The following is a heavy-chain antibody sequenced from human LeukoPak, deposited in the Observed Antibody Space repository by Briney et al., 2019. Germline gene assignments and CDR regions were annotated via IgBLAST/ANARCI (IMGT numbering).Heavy chain of an antibody. CDR3: ARHRNEYDYGDYQVIDY. Sequence: SETLSLTCTVSGGSISSSSYYWGWIRQPPGKGLEWIGSIYYSGSTYYNPSLKSRVTISVDTSKNQFSLKLSSVTAANTPVYYCARHRNEYDYGDYQVIDYWGQGTLVTVSS. CDR1: GGSISSSSYY. D-gene: IGHD4-17*01. V-gene: IGHV4-39*01. CDR2: IYYSGST. J-gene: IGHJ4*02.